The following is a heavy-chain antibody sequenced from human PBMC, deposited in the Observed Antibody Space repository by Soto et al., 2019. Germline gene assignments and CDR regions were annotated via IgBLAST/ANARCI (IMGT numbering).Heavy chain of an antibody. CDR2: INAGNGNT. D-gene: IGHD6-19*01. Sequence: QVQLVQSGAEVKKPGASVKVSCKSSGYTFTSYAIHWVRQAPGQRIEWMGWINAGNGNTKYSQKFQERVTITRDTSASTAYMELSSLSSEDTAVYYCARDLGGWPDYWGQGTLVSVSS. CDR3: ARDLGGWPDY. J-gene: IGHJ4*02. CDR1: GYTFTSYA. V-gene: IGHV1-3*01.